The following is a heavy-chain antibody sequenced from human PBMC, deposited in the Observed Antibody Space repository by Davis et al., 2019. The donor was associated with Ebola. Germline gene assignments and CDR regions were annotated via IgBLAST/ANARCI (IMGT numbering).Heavy chain of an antibody. CDR1: GGSFSGYY. V-gene: IGHV4-34*01. Sequence: ESLKISCAVYGGSFSGYYWSWIRQPPGKGLEWIGEINHSGSTNYNPSLKSRVTISVDTSKNQFSLKLSSVTAADTAVFYCARGRRYCSSTSCDGWFDPWGQGTLVTVSS. CDR3: ARGRRYCSSTSCDGWFDP. CDR2: INHSGST. D-gene: IGHD2-2*01. J-gene: IGHJ5*02.